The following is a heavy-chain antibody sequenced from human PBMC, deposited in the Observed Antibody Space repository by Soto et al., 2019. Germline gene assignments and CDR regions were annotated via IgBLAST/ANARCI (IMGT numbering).Heavy chain of an antibody. CDR1: GYTFTSYG. Sequence: QVHLVQSGAEVKKPGASVKVSCKCSGYTFTSYGITWVRQAPGQGLEWMGWISAHNGNTDYAQKLQGRVTVTRDTSTSTAYMGLRSLRSDDTAVYYCARGRCGDYWGQGALVTVSS. CDR2: ISAHNGNT. J-gene: IGHJ4*02. V-gene: IGHV1-18*01. CDR3: ARGRCGDY.